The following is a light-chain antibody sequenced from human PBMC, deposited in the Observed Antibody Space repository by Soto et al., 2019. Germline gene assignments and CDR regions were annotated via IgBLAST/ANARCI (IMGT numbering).Light chain of an antibody. J-gene: IGKJ1*01. CDR3: PQYGGSPPQT. Sequence: ESVLTQSPGTLSLSPGERATLSCRASQSVSSNYLACYQQKPGQAPRLLIYGASSRATGIPDRFSGSGSGTDFTLTISRLKAEDFAVYYCPQYGGSPPQTFGQGTKVDIK. V-gene: IGKV3-20*01. CDR1: QSVSSNY. CDR2: GAS.